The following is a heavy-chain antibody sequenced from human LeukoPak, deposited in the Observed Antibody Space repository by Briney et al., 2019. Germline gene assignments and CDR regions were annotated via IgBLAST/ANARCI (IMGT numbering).Heavy chain of an antibody. Sequence: ASVKVSCKASGYTFSNYGISWVRQAPGQGLEWMGWISGYNGNKKYVQKLQGRVTMTTDTSTSTAYMELRSLRSDDTAVYYCARDNSVGDNAWWFDPWGQGTLVTVSS. CDR3: ARDNSVGDNAWWFDP. CDR1: GYTFSNYG. D-gene: IGHD1-26*01. CDR2: ISGYNGNK. J-gene: IGHJ5*02. V-gene: IGHV1-18*01.